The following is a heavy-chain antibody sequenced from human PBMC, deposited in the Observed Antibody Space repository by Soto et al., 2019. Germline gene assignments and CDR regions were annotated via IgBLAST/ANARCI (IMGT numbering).Heavy chain of an antibody. CDR1: GGSISSGDYY. CDR3: ARDRVDDIFPDS. Sequence: QVQLQESGPGLVKPSQTLSLTCTVSGGSISSGDYYWSWIRPPPGKGLEWIGYIYYSGSTSYNPSLKSRVTISVDTSKNQFSLKLSSVTAADTAVYYCARDRVDDIFPDSWGQGTLVTVSS. CDR2: IYYSGST. D-gene: IGHD3-9*01. V-gene: IGHV4-30-4*01. J-gene: IGHJ4*02.